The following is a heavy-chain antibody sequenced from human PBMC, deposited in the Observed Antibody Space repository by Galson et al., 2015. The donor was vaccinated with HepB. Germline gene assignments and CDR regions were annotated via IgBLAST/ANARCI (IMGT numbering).Heavy chain of an antibody. V-gene: IGHV3-23*01. Sequence: SLRLSCAASGFTFSSYAMSWVRQAPGKGLEWVSAISGSGGSTYYADSVKGRFTISRDNSKNTLYLQMNSLRAEDTAVYYCAKDGYCSGGSCYPDAFDIWGQGTMVTVSS. D-gene: IGHD2-15*01. J-gene: IGHJ3*02. CDR2: ISGSGGST. CDR3: AKDGYCSGGSCYPDAFDI. CDR1: GFTFSSYA.